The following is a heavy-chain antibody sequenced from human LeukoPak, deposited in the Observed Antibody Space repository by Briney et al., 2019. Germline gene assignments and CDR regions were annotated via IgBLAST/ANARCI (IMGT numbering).Heavy chain of an antibody. CDR1: GFTFDDYA. J-gene: IGHJ4*02. Sequence: GGSLRLSCAASGFTFDDYAMHWVRQAPGKGLEWVSGISWNSGSIGYADSVKGRFTISRDNSKNTLYLQMGSLRAEDMAVYYCARGTYYDILTGLRGGYFDYWGQGTLVTVSS. CDR2: ISWNSGSI. D-gene: IGHD3-9*01. CDR3: ARGTYYDILTGLRGGYFDY. V-gene: IGHV3-9*03.